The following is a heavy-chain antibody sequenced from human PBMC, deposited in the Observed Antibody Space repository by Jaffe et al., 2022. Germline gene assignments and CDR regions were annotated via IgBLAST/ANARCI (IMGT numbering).Heavy chain of an antibody. D-gene: IGHD6-13*01. CDR2: IYPGDSDT. CDR1: GYSFTSYW. V-gene: IGHV5-51*03. J-gene: IGHJ5*02. Sequence: EVQLVQSGAEVKKPGESLKISCKGSGYSFTSYWIGWVRQMPGKGLEWMGIIYPGDSDTRYSPSFQGQVTISADKSISTAYLQWSSLKASDTAMYYCARRARSSSWLQKSGNWFDPWGQGTLVTVSS. CDR3: ARRARSSSWLQKSGNWFDP.